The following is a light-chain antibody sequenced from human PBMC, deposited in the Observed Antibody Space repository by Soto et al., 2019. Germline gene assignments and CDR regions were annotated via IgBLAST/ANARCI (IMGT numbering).Light chain of an antibody. J-gene: IGKJ1*01. Sequence: EIVLTQSPATLSLSPGERATLSGMASQTVSSYLLWYQQKPGQAPRLLIHDASNRATGIPARFSGSGSETDFTLTISSLEPEDFAVYYCQQYNNWPWTFGQGTKVDIK. CDR2: DAS. CDR1: QTVSSY. V-gene: IGKV3-11*01. CDR3: QQYNNWPWT.